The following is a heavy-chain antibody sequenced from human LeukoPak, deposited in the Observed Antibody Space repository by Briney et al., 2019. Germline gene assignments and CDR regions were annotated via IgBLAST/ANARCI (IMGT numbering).Heavy chain of an antibody. D-gene: IGHD3-10*01. CDR2: VSASRGST. CDR3: AKSLGNQGVIDY. CDR1: GFIFRNHA. J-gene: IGHJ4*02. V-gene: IGHV3-23*01. Sequence: RTGGSLRLSCAASGFIFRNHAMNWVRQAPGQGLEWVSGVSASRGSTFNTDSVKGRFSISRDNSKNTLYLEMNSLRPEDTALYYCAKSLGNQGVIDYWGQGTLVTVSS.